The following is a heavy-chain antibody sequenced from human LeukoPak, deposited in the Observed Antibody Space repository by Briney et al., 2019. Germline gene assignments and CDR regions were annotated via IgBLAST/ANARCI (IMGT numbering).Heavy chain of an antibody. Sequence: GGSLRLSCAASGFTFRSYAMSWVRQAPGKGLEWVSAISASGDSTDYTDSVKGRFTISRDNSKNTLFLQMNSLRAEDTALYYCARDAGNYDSGTSRFDYWGQGTLVTLSS. CDR3: ARDAGNYDSGTSRFDY. D-gene: IGHD3-10*01. CDR1: GFTFRSYA. V-gene: IGHV3-23*01. J-gene: IGHJ4*02. CDR2: ISASGDST.